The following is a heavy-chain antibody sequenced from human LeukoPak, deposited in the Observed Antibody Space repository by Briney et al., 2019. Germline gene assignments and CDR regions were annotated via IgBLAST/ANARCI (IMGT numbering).Heavy chain of an antibody. CDR1: GYTFTSYD. J-gene: IGHJ4*02. CDR2: MNPNSGNT. Sequence: ASVKVSCTASGYTFTSYDINWMRQATAQGLEWMGWMNPNSGNTGYAQKFQGRVTMSRNTSISTAYMEMSSLRSEDTAVYYCARVAESSGYSGQFDYWGQGTLVTVSS. V-gene: IGHV1-8*01. CDR3: ARVAESSGYSGQFDY. D-gene: IGHD3-22*01.